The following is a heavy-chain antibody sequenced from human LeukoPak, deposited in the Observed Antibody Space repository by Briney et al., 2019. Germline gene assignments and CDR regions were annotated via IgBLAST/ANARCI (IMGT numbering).Heavy chain of an antibody. Sequence: GASVKVSCKASGYTFTSYDINWVRQATGQGLEWMGWMNPNSGNTGYAQKFQGRDTMTRNTSISTAYMELSSLRSEDTAVYYCASTNYSSSWYRYYYGMDVWGQGTTVTVSS. V-gene: IGHV1-8*01. CDR2: MNPNSGNT. J-gene: IGHJ6*02. CDR3: ASTNYSSSWYRYYYGMDV. D-gene: IGHD6-13*01. CDR1: GYTFTSYD.